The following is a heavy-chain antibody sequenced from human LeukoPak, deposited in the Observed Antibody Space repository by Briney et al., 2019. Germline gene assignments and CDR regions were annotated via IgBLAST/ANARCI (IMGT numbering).Heavy chain of an antibody. CDR2: INPSGGST. Sequence: APVKVSCKASGYTFTSYYMHWVRQAPGQGLEWMGIINPSGGSTSYAQKFQGRVTMTTDTPTTTAYMELRSLRSDDTAVYYCARDKVIASAGTPNWFDPWGQGTLVTVSS. CDR1: GYTFTSYY. CDR3: ARDKVIASAGTPNWFDP. J-gene: IGHJ5*02. V-gene: IGHV1-46*01. D-gene: IGHD6-13*01.